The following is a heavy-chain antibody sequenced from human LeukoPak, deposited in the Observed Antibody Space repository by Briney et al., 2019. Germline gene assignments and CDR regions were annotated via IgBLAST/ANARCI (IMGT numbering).Heavy chain of an antibody. Sequence: ASVKVSCKASGYTFTGYYMHWVRQAPGQGLEWMGWINPNSGGTNYAQKFQGRVTMTRDTSISTAYMELSRLRSDDTAVYYCARNGHSSSWVWFDPWGQGTLVTVSS. CDR1: GYTFTGYY. CDR2: INPNSGGT. D-gene: IGHD6-13*01. J-gene: IGHJ5*02. CDR3: ARNGHSSSWVWFDP. V-gene: IGHV1-2*02.